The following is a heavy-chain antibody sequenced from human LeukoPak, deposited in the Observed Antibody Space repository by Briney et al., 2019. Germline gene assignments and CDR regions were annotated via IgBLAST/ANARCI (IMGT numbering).Heavy chain of an antibody. CDR3: ARGTGVSQVGGDY. D-gene: IGHD2-8*02. V-gene: IGHV1-2*02. CDR1: GYTFTGYY. Sequence: ASVRVSFKASGYTFTGYYIYWVRQAPGQGLEWMGWINPTSGGTKYAQKFQGRVTMTTDTSISTAYMELSRLRSDDTAVYYCARGTGVSQVGGDYWGQGTLVTVST. J-gene: IGHJ4*02. CDR2: INPTSGGT.